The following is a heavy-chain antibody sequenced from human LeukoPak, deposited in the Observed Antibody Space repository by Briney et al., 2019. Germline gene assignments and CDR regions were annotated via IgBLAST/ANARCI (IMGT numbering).Heavy chain of an antibody. CDR2: IKSKTDGGTT. CDR3: TTGGYSSGWYLPRYYFDY. J-gene: IGHJ4*02. Sequence: GGSLRLSCAASGFTFSNAWMSWVRQAPGKGLEWVGRIKSKTDGGTTDYAAPVKGRFTISRDDSKNTLYLQMNSLKTEDTAVYYCTTGGYSSGWYLPRYYFDYWGQGTLVTVSS. V-gene: IGHV3-15*01. CDR1: GFTFSNAW. D-gene: IGHD6-19*01.